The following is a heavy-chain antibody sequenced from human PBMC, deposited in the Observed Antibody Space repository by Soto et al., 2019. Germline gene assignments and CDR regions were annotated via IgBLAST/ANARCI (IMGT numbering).Heavy chain of an antibody. CDR3: ARGTWYYDSSGYEPHGY. J-gene: IGHJ4*02. D-gene: IGHD3-22*01. CDR1: GFTFSSYW. Sequence: PGGSLRLSCAASGFTFSSYWMSWVRQAPGKGLEWVANIKQDGSEKYYVDSVKGRFTISRDNAKNSLYLQMNSLRAEDTAVYYCARGTWYYDSSGYEPHGYWGQGTLVTVSS. V-gene: IGHV3-7*01. CDR2: IKQDGSEK.